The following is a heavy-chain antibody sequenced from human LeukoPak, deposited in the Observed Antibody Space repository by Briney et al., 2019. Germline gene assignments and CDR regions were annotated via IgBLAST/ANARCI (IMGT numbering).Heavy chain of an antibody. V-gene: IGHV3-21*01. CDR3: AREDYYGSGSPWYFDL. D-gene: IGHD3-10*01. CDR1: GFTFSSYA. J-gene: IGHJ2*01. Sequence: MSGGSLRLSCAASGFTFSSYAMSWVRQAPGKGLEWVSSISSSSSSIYYADSVKGRFTISRDNAKNSLHLQMNSLRAEDTAVFYCAREDYYGSGSPWYFDLWGRGALVTVSS. CDR2: ISSSSSSI.